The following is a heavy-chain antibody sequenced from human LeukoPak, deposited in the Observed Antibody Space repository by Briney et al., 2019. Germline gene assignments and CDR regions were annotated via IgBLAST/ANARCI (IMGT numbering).Heavy chain of an antibody. J-gene: IGHJ4*02. CDR3: ARESGTVGFDY. D-gene: IGHD1-26*01. V-gene: IGHV4-34*01. CDR2: INHSGST. Sequence: SEALSLTCAVYGGSFSGYYWSWIRRPPGKGREWIGEINHSGSTNYNPSLKSRVTISVDTSKNQFSLKLSSVTAADTAVYYCARESGTVGFDYWGQGTLVTVSS. CDR1: GGSFSGYY.